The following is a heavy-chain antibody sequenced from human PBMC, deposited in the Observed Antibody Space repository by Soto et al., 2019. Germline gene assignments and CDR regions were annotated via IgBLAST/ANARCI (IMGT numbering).Heavy chain of an antibody. CDR1: GLTFSRHS. V-gene: IGHV3-48*02. D-gene: IGHD4-17*01. CDR3: ARAHDYGDYEAKGVDY. Sequence: EVQVVESGGGLVQPGGSLRLSCAASGLTFSRHSMNWVRQAPGKGLEWVSYISSSSSKIFYADSVKGRFTISRDNAKNSLYLQMNSLRDEDTAVYYCARAHDYGDYEAKGVDYWGQGTLVTVSP. J-gene: IGHJ4*02. CDR2: ISSSSSKI.